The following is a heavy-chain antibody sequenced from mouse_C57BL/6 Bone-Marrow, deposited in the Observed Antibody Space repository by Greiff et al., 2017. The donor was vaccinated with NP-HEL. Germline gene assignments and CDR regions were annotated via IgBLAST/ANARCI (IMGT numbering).Heavy chain of an antibody. CDR2: IDPENGDT. CDR3: TTWGLYYGYDSPFDY. J-gene: IGHJ2*01. D-gene: IGHD2-2*01. V-gene: IGHV14-4*01. Sequence: VQLKESGAELVRPGASVKLSCTASGFNIKDDYMHWVKQRPEQGLEWIGWIDPENGDTEYASKFQGKATITADTSSNTAYLQLSSLTSEDTAVYYCTTWGLYYGYDSPFDYWGQGTTLTVSS. CDR1: GFNIKDDY.